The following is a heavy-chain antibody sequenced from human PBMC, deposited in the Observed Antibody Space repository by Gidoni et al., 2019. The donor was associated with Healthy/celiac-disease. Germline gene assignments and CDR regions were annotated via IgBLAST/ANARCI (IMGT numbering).Heavy chain of an antibody. J-gene: IGHJ4*02. CDR3: ARKDYGDYLDY. CDR1: GCTFSSYE. V-gene: IGHV3-48*03. Sequence: EVQLVESGGGLVQPGGPLRLSCAASGCTFSSYEMNWVRQAPGKGLEWVSYISSSGSTIYYAVSVKGRFTISRDNAKNSLYLQMNSLRAEDTAVYYCARKDYGDYLDYWGQGTLVTVSS. CDR2: ISSSGSTI. D-gene: IGHD4-17*01.